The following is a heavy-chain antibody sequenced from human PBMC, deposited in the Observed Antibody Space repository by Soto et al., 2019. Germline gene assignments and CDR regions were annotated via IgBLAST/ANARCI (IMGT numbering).Heavy chain of an antibody. CDR2: ISGSGGST. CDR1: VFTFSSYA. CDR3: AKDRVACSGGSCYSGGFDAFDI. J-gene: IGHJ3*02. V-gene: IGHV3-23*01. Sequence: GGSLRLSCAASVFTFSSYAMSWVRQAPGKGLEWVSAISGSGGSTYYADSVKGRFTISRDNSKNTLYLQMNSLRAEDTAVYYCAKDRVACSGGSCYSGGFDAFDIWGQGTMVTVSS. D-gene: IGHD2-15*01.